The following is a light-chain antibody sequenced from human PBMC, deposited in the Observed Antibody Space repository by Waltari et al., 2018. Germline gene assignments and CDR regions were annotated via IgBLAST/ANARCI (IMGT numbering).Light chain of an antibody. Sequence: DIQMTQSPSTLSASVGDRVTITCRASQSISSWLAWYQQKPEKAPKLLIYKASSLESGVPSRFSGSGSGTEFTLTISSLQPDDFATYYCQQYNSYSITFGQGTRLEIK. CDR3: QQYNSYSIT. CDR2: KAS. J-gene: IGKJ5*01. V-gene: IGKV1-5*03. CDR1: QSISSW.